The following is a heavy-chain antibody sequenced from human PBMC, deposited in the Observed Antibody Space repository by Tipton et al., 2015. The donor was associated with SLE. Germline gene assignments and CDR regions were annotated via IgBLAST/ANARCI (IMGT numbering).Heavy chain of an antibody. CDR1: GYTFTTYG. CDR3: ALWVVTHGRHYFDS. V-gene: IGHV1-18*01. Sequence: QSGAEVKKPGASVKVSCKASGYTFTTYGISWVRQAPGQGLEWMGWISAYNGNTNYAQKLQGRVTMTTDTSTSTAYMELRSLKSDDTAAYYCALWVVTHGRHYFDSWGQGTLVTVSS. CDR2: ISAYNGNT. D-gene: IGHD4-23*01. J-gene: IGHJ4*02.